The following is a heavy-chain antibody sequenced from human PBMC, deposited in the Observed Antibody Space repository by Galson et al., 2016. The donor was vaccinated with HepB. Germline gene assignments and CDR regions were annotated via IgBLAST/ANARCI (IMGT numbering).Heavy chain of an antibody. J-gene: IGHJ3*02. D-gene: IGHD5-18*01. V-gene: IGHV3-33*01. CDR3: ARAGYNYGNDI. CDR1: GFIFSGYG. Sequence: SLRLSCAASGFIFSGYGMHWVRQAPGKGLEWVAVIWFDGNNKYYADSVKGRFTISRDNSQNTLYLQMNSLRAEDTAVYYCARAGYNYGNDIWGQGTMVTVSS. CDR2: IWFDGNNK.